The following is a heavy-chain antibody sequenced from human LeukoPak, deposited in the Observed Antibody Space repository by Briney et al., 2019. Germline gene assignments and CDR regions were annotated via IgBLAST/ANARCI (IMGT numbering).Heavy chain of an antibody. CDR2: ISYDGSNK. Sequence: GGSLRLSCAASGFTFSSYAMHWVRQAPGKGLEWVAVISYDGSNKYYADSVKGRFTISRDNSKNTLYLQMNSLRAEDTAVYYCARAVGVEMATNPLRLGVMDVWGKGTTVTVSS. CDR3: ARAVGVEMATNPLRLGVMDV. CDR1: GFTFSSYA. J-gene: IGHJ6*03. D-gene: IGHD5-24*01. V-gene: IGHV3-30*04.